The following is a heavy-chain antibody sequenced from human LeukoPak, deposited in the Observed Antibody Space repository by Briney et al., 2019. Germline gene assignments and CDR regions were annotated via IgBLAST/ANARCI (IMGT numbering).Heavy chain of an antibody. V-gene: IGHV1-18*01. CDR3: ARVGYYESSGYYEY. J-gene: IGHJ4*02. Sequence: ASVKVSCKASGYTFTSYGISWVRQAPGQGLEWMGWISAYNGNTNYAQKFQGRVTMTRDTSISTVYMELSRLRSDDTAVYYCARVGYYESSGYYEYWGQGTLVTVSS. CDR1: GYTFTSYG. D-gene: IGHD3-22*01. CDR2: ISAYNGNT.